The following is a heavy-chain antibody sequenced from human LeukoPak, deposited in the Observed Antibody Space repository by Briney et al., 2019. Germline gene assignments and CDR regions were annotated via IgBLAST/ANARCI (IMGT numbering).Heavy chain of an antibody. Sequence: SQTLSLTCTVSGGSISSGGYYWSWNRQHPGKGLEWIGYIYYSGSTYYNPSLKSRVTISVDTSKNQFSLKLSSVTAADTAVYYCAREAYYYDSSGYYLTYFDYWGQGTLVTVSS. D-gene: IGHD3-22*01. CDR2: IYYSGST. V-gene: IGHV4-31*03. J-gene: IGHJ4*02. CDR1: GGSISSGGYY. CDR3: AREAYYYDSSGYYLTYFDY.